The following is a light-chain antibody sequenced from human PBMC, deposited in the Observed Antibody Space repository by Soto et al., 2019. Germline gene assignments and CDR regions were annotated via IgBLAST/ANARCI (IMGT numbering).Light chain of an antibody. V-gene: IGKV3-20*01. J-gene: IGKJ2*01. CDR2: GAS. Sequence: EIVLTQSPGTLSLSPGERATLSCRASQSVRSSYLAWFRQKPGQAPRLLVYGASSRPTGIPDRFSGSESGKDFTLTISRQEPEDCAVYYCQQYGSTPKTFGQGTKVEIK. CDR3: QQYGSTPKT. CDR1: QSVRSSY.